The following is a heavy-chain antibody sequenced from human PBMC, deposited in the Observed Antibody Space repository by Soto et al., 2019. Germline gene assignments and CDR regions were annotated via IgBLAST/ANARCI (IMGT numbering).Heavy chain of an antibody. Sequence: GGSLRLSCAASGLTFSSYAMSWVRRARGKGMEWVSAISGSGGSTYYADSVKGRFTISRDNSKNTLYVKMNSLRAEDTGVYDCAMIITRTTNYSGQGTLVPVFS. CDR3: AMIITRTTNY. CDR2: ISGSGGST. J-gene: IGHJ4*02. D-gene: IGHD1-7*01. V-gene: IGHV3-23*01. CDR1: GLTFSSYA.